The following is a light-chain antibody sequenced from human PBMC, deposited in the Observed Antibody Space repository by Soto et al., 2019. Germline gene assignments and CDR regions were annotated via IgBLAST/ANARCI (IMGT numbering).Light chain of an antibody. Sequence: EIVLTQSLGTLSISPGERATLSCRASQSVSSSYLAWYQQKPGQAPRLLIYGASSRATGIPDRFSGSGSGTDFTLTISRLEPEDFAVYYCQQYGSSPQVTFGQVTRLEIK. V-gene: IGKV3-20*01. CDR3: QQYGSSPQVT. J-gene: IGKJ5*01. CDR2: GAS. CDR1: QSVSSSY.